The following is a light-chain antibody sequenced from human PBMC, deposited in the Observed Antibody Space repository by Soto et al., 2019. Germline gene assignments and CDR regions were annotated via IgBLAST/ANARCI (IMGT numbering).Light chain of an antibody. V-gene: IGKV4-1*01. CDR1: QSVLHSSNNRNY. CDR3: QQYYTTPRT. CDR2: WAS. Sequence: DIVMTQSPDSLAVSLGEWATINCKSSQSVLHSSNNRNYITWYQQKPRQPPKLLIYWASTRESGVPDRFSGSGSGTDFPLTISSLQAEDVAVYYCQQYYTTPRTFGQGTKVEIK. J-gene: IGKJ1*01.